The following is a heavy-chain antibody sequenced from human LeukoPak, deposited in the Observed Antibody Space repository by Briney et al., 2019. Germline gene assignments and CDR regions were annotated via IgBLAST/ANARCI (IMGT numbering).Heavy chain of an antibody. D-gene: IGHD2-2*01. Sequence: ASVKVSCKASGYTFTGYYMHWVRQAPGQGLEWMGWINPNSGGTNYAQKFQGRVTMTRDTSISTAYMELSRLRSDDTAVYYCARDRTKYCRSTSCPLDYWGQGTLVTVSS. CDR3: ARDRTKYCRSTSCPLDY. CDR1: GYTFTGYY. CDR2: INPNSGGT. V-gene: IGHV1-2*02. J-gene: IGHJ4*02.